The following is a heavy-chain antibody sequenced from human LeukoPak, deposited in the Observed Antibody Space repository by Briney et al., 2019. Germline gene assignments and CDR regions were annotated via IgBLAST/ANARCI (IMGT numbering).Heavy chain of an antibody. CDR1: GGSISSSSYY. CDR2: IYYSGST. V-gene: IGHV4-39*01. J-gene: IGHJ4*02. CDR3: ARRTTGSYPYYFAY. D-gene: IGHD1-26*01. Sequence: KSSETLSLTCTVSGGSISSSSYYWGWIRQPPGKGLEWIGSIYYSGSTYYNPSLKSRVTISVDTSKNQFSLKLTSVTAADTAMYYCARRTTGSYPYYFAYCGQGTLVTVSS.